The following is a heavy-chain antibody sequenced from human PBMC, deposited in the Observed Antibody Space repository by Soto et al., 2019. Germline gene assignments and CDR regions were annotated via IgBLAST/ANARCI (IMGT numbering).Heavy chain of an antibody. V-gene: IGHV4-31*03. J-gene: IGHJ4*02. CDR2: IYYSGST. D-gene: IGHD6-19*01. CDR3: ARGSIAVAVYRYFDY. Sequence: LSLTCTVSGGSISSGGYYWSWIRQHPGKGLEWIGYIYYSGSTYYNPSLKSRVTISVDTSKNQFSLKLSSVTAADTAVYYCARGSIAVAVYRYFDYWGQGTLVTVSS. CDR1: GGSISSGGYY.